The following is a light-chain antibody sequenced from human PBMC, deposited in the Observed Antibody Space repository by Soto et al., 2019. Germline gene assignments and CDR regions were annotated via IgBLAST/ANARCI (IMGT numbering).Light chain of an antibody. Sequence: EIVMTQSPATLSVSPGERATLSCRASQSVSSNLAWYQHKPGQTPRLLIYDASSRAAGIPARFSGSGSGTDLTLTISSLQSEDFAVYYCQQYNNWPLTFGGGTNVEIK. CDR2: DAS. CDR3: QQYNNWPLT. V-gene: IGKV3-15*01. CDR1: QSVSSN. J-gene: IGKJ4*01.